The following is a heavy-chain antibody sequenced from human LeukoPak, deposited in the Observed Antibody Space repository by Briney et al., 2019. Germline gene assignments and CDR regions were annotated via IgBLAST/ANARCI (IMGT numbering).Heavy chain of an antibody. Sequence: GGSLRLSCAASGFTFSNYNMHWVRQAPGKGLEWVAVISYDGSNKYYADSVKGRFTISRDNSKNTLYLQMNSLRAEDTAVYYCARGGHIAARRAEYFQHWGQGTLVTVSS. V-gene: IGHV3-30-3*01. CDR2: ISYDGSNK. J-gene: IGHJ1*01. CDR1: GFTFSNYN. D-gene: IGHD6-6*01. CDR3: ARGGHIAARRAEYFQH.